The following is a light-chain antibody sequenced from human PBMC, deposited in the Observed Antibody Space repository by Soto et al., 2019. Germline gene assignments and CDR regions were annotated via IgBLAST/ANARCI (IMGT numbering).Light chain of an antibody. Sequence: QSVLTQPRSVSGAPGQTVTIPCSGSSSNIGAGYDVHWYQQLLGTVPKLVIYDTFNRPSGVPDRFSGSKSGTSASLAITGLQAEDEADYYCQAYDNSLGVSVLFGGGTKLTVL. CDR2: DTF. V-gene: IGLV1-40*01. CDR1: SSNIGAGYD. J-gene: IGLJ3*02. CDR3: QAYDNSLGVSVL.